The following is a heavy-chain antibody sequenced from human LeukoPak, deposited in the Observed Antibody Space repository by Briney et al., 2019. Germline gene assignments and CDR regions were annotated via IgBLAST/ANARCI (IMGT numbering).Heavy chain of an antibody. Sequence: ASVKVSCKASGYAFTGYYMHWVRQAPGQGLEWMGWINPNNGGTNYAQKFQGRVTMTRDTSINTAYMELSGLTSDDTALYYCARSRLIAAAGTGDYWGQGTLVTVSS. J-gene: IGHJ4*02. CDR2: INPNNGGT. D-gene: IGHD6-13*01. CDR1: GYAFTGYY. CDR3: ARSRLIAAAGTGDY. V-gene: IGHV1-2*02.